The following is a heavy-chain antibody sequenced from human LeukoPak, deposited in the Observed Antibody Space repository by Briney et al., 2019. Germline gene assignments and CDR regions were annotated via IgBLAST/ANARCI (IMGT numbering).Heavy chain of an antibody. CDR2: IKSKIDGETT. V-gene: IGHV3-15*01. CDR3: CRHWGQ. CDR1: GFTFSNAW. J-gene: IGHJ4*01. D-gene: IGHD7-27*01. Sequence: GGSLRLSCAASGFTFSNAWMSWVRRAPGKGLEWVGRIKSKIDGETTAYAAPVKGRFTISRDDSKNTLFLQLKSVRTEDTAVYFCCRHWGQWGHGTYVTVSS.